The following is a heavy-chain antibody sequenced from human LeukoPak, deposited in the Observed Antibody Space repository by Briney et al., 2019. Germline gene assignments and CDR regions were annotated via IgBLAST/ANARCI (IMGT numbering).Heavy chain of an antibody. J-gene: IGHJ2*01. CDR1: GFTFSSYA. V-gene: IGHV3-30-3*01. CDR2: ISYDGSNK. CDR3: AKDLGFQGYFDL. Sequence: GRSLRLSCAASGFTFSSYAMHWVRQAPGKGLEWVTVISYDGSNKYYADSVKGRFTISRDNSKNTLYLQMNSLRAEDTAVYYCAKDLGFQGYFDLWGRGTLVTVSS. D-gene: IGHD3-10*01.